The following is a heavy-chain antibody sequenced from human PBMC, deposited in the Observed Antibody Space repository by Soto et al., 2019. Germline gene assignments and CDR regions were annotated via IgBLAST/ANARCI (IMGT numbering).Heavy chain of an antibody. D-gene: IGHD5-12*01. CDR1: GFTFSSYA. Sequence: GGSLRLSCAASGFTFSSYAMSWVRQAPGKGLEWVSAISGSGGSTYYADSVKGRFTISRDNSKNTLYLQMNSLRAEDTAVYYCAKEGGLIIVATIGDFEYWGQGTLVTVSS. CDR3: AKEGGLIIVATIGDFEY. V-gene: IGHV3-23*01. CDR2: ISGSGGST. J-gene: IGHJ4*02.